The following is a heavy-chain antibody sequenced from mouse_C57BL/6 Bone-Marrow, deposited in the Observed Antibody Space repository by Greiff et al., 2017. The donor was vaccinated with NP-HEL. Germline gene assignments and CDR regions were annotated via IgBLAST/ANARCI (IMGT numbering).Heavy chain of an antibody. CDR1: GFTFTDDY. CDR3: TILYYCDY. Sequence: VQLQQSGAELVRPGASVKLSCTASGFTFTDDYMHWVKQRPEQGLEWIGWIDPENGDTEYASKFQGKATLTADTSSNTAYLQLSSLTSEDAAFYCCTILYYCDYWGQGTTLTVSS. CDR2: IDPENGDT. J-gene: IGHJ2*01. V-gene: IGHV14-4*01.